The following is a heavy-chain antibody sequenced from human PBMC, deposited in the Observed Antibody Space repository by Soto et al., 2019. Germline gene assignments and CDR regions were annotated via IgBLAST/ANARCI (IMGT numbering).Heavy chain of an antibody. CDR1: GDSVSSNSAA. J-gene: IGHJ1*01. V-gene: IGHV6-1*01. CDR3: ARGGIAAAGTWQGEAEYFQH. Sequence: SQTLSLTCAISGDSVSSNSAAWNWIRQSPSRGLEWLGRTYYRSKWYNDYAVSVKSRITINPDTSKNQFSLQLNSVTPEDTAVYYCARGGIAAAGTWQGEAEYFQHWGQGTLVTVSS. D-gene: IGHD6-13*01. CDR2: TYYRSKWYN.